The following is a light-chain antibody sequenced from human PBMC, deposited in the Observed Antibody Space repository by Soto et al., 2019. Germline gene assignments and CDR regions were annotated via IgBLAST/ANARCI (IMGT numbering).Light chain of an antibody. CDR2: DVS. J-gene: IGLJ3*02. CDR1: SSDVGGYTY. V-gene: IGLV2-14*01. Sequence: QSVLTQPASVSGSPGQSITISCIGTSSDVGGYTYVSWYQQHPGKVPKLMIYDVSNRPSGVSNRFSGSKSGNTASLTISGLQAEDEADYYCSSYTTSSTWVFGGGTKVTVL. CDR3: SSYTTSSTWV.